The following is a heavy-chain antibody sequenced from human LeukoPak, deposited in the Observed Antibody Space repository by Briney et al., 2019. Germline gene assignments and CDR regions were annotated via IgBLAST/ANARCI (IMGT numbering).Heavy chain of an antibody. Sequence: GGSLRLSCAASGFTFSSYSMNWVRQAPGKGLEWVSYISSSSSTIYYADSVKGRFTISRDNAKNSLYLQMNSLRAEDTAVYYCARDSSGPPGLFDYWGQGTLVTVSS. V-gene: IGHV3-48*04. CDR1: GFTFSSYS. CDR2: ISSSSSTI. D-gene: IGHD6-19*01. CDR3: ARDSSGPPGLFDY. J-gene: IGHJ4*02.